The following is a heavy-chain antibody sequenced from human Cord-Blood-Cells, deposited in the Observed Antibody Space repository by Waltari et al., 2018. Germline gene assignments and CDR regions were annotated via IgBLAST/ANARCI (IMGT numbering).Heavy chain of an antibody. V-gene: IGHV4-39*01. CDR2: IYSSGDT. D-gene: IGHD7-27*01. CDR3: ARHAGEGGAFDI. J-gene: IGHJ3*02. CDR1: GGSISSSSYY. Sequence: QLQLQESGPGLVKPSETLFLTCTVSGGSISSSSYYWGWIRQPPGKGLEWIGSIYSSGDTYYNPSLKGRGNISVDTAKNQFSLKLSSVTAADTAVYYCARHAGEGGAFDIWGQGTMVTVSS.